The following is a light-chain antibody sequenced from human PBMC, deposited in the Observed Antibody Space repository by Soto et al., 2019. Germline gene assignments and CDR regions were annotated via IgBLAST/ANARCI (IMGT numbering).Light chain of an antibody. CDR1: QSVSSSY. J-gene: IGKJ1*01. V-gene: IGKV3-20*01. CDR2: AAS. CDR3: QQYGSSPEWT. Sequence: EIVLTQSPGTLSLSLGERAALSCRASQSVSSSYLAWYQQKPGQAPRLLIYAASSRATGLPDRFSGSGSGTDFTLTISRLEPEDFAVYYCQQYGSSPEWTFGQGTKGDIK.